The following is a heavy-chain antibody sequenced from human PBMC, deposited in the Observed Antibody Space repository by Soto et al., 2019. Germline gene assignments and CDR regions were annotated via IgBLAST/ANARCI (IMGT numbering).Heavy chain of an antibody. V-gene: IGHV4-34*01. J-gene: IGHJ4*02. CDR2: INHSGIT. CDR3: AIGPRMWLAGGGY. D-gene: IGHD6-19*01. Sequence: PSETLSLTCAVYGGSFSGYYWSWIRQPPGKGLEWLGEINHSGITNYNPSLKSRVTISIDTSKNQFSLKLNSVTAADTAVYYCAIGPRMWLAGGGYWAQGTLVTVSS. CDR1: GGSFSGYY.